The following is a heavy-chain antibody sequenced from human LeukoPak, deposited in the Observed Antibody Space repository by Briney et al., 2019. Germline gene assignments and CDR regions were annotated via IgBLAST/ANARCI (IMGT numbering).Heavy chain of an antibody. Sequence: ASVKVSCKASGYTITGYYMHWVRQAPGQGLESMGWINPNSGGTNYAQKFQGRVTMTRDTSISTAYMELSRLRSDDTAVYYCASWPPYYDYVWGSRPAPGYWGQGTLVTVSS. V-gene: IGHV1-2*02. CDR1: GYTITGYY. J-gene: IGHJ4*02. CDR3: ASWPPYYDYVWGSRPAPGY. CDR2: INPNSGGT. D-gene: IGHD3-16*01.